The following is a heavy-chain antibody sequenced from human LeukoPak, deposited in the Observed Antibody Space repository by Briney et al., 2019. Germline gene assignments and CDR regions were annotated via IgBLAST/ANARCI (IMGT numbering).Heavy chain of an antibody. V-gene: IGHV3-15*01. J-gene: IGHJ4*02. CDR1: GFTFSNAW. CDR3: TTGSEAAAAFDY. CDR2: IKSKTDGGTT. D-gene: IGHD6-13*01. Sequence: GGSLRLSCAASGFTFSNAWMSWVPQAPGKGLEWVGRIKSKTDGGTTDYAAPVKGRFTISRDDSKNTLYLQMNSLKTEDTAVYYCTTGSEAAAAFDYWGQGTLVTVSS.